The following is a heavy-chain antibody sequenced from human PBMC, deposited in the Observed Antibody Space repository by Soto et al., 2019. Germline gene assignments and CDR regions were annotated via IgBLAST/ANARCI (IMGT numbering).Heavy chain of an antibody. CDR1: GFPFSSYC. Sequence: WGALRLSCAASGFPFSSYCLHWVRQAPGKGLEWVAVISYDGSNKYYADSVKGRFTISRDNSKNTLYLQMNSLRAEDTAVYYCAKDLRWFGEYLGYWGQGTLVTVSS. CDR3: AKDLRWFGEYLGY. J-gene: IGHJ4*02. CDR2: ISYDGSNK. V-gene: IGHV3-30*18. D-gene: IGHD3-10*01.